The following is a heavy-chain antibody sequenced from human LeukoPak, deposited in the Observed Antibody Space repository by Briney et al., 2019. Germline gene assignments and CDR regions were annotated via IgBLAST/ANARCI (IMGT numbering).Heavy chain of an antibody. CDR1: GYTFTGYY. CDR2: INPNSGGT. D-gene: IGHD3-10*01. Sequence: GASVKVSCKASGYTFTGYYMHWVRQAPGQGLEWMRWINPNSGGTNYAQKFQGRVTVTRDTSISTAYMGLSRLRSDDTAVYYCARNIWFGESADAFDIWGQGTMSPSLQ. CDR3: ARNIWFGESADAFDI. J-gene: IGHJ3*02. V-gene: IGHV1-2*02.